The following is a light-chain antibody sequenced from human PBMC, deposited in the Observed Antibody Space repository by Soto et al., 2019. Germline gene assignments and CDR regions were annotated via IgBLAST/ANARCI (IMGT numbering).Light chain of an antibody. CDR1: QSVRSN. V-gene: IGKV3-15*01. Sequence: QSVRSNLAWYQQKPGQAPRLLIYGASTRATGIPARFSGSGSGTGIRLTIAGLESQLFGFYDCEQYGSPSAASVGQGTRLEIK. J-gene: IGKJ5*01. CDR2: GAS. CDR3: EQYGSPSAAS.